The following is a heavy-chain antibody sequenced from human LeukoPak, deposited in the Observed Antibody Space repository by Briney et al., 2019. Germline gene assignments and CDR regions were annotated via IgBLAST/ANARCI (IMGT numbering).Heavy chain of an antibody. CDR2: ISSSTCI. J-gene: IGHJ5*01. Sequence: GGSLRLSCAASGFTFSSYSTDWVRQAPGKGLEWVSFISSSTCIYYADSVKGRFTISRDDAKNSLYLQMSSLRADDTAVYYCARDRVVSGRFGEVASWGQGTLVTVSS. CDR3: ARDRVVSGRFGEVAS. V-gene: IGHV3-21*01. D-gene: IGHD3-10*01. CDR1: GFTFSSYS.